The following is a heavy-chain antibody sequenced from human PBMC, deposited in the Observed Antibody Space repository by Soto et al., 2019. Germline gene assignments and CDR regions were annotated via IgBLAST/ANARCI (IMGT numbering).Heavy chain of an antibody. CDR3: ARGRGSSYGFDY. D-gene: IGHD5-18*01. CDR2: AYHSGST. J-gene: IGHJ4*02. V-gene: IGHV4-30-2*01. Sequence: QLQLQESGSGLVKPSQTLSLTCSVSGGSIRSGGYSWNWIRQPPGKGLEWMGYAYHSGSTYYNPSLKSRVTLSVDRSKNQFSLRLLSVAAADTAVYFCARGRGSSYGFDYWGPGTLVTVSS. CDR1: GGSIRSGGYS.